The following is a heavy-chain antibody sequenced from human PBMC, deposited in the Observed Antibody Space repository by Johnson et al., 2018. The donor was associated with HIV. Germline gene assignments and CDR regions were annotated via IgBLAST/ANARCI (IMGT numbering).Heavy chain of an antibody. V-gene: IGHV3-33*06. J-gene: IGHJ3*02. CDR3: AKDLFTEREDDVFDI. CDR1: GLSFSNFG. D-gene: IGHD1-26*01. Sequence: QEKLVESGGGVVQPGKSLTLSCVGSGLSFSNFGMHWVRQGPGKGLEWVAVIWYDGSNKYYADSVKGRFTISRDNSKNTLYLQMTTMRAEDTAIYYCAKDLFTEREDDVFDIWGQGTMVTVSS. CDR2: IWYDGSNK.